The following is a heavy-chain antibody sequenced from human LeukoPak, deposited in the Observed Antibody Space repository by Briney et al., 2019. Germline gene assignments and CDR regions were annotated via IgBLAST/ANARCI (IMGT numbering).Heavy chain of an antibody. CDR2: VSGSGGST. Sequence: PGGSLRLSCAASGFTFASYAMTWVRQAPGKGLEWVSAVSGSGGSTYSADSVKGRFTISRDNSKNTLYLQINSLRAEDTAVYYCARDGTAMVITNGYFDYWGQGTLGTVSS. CDR1: GFTFASYA. CDR3: ARDGTAMVITNGYFDY. J-gene: IGHJ4*02. V-gene: IGHV3-23*01. D-gene: IGHD5-18*01.